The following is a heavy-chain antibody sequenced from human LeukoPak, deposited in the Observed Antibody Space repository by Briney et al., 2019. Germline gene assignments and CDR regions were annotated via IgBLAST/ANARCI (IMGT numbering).Heavy chain of an antibody. CDR3: ATRANIVVVVAATEGAFDI. V-gene: IGHV4-38-2*02. D-gene: IGHD2-15*01. J-gene: IGHJ3*02. CDR2: IYHSGST. CDR1: GYSISSGYY. Sequence: PSETLSLTCTVSGYSISSGYYWGWIRQPPGKGLEWIGSIYHSGSTYYNPSLKSRVTISVDTSKNQFSLKLSSVTAVDTAVYYCATRANIVVVVAATEGAFDIWGQGTMVTVSS.